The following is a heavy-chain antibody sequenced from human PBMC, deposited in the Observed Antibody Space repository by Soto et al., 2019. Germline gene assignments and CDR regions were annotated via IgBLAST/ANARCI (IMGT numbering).Heavy chain of an antibody. CDR1: GYSFTSYW. Sequence: PGESLKISCKGSGYSFTSYWIGWVRQMPGKGLEWMGIIYPGDSDTRYSPSFQGQVTISADKSISTAYLQWSSLKASDTAMYYCARRGYSGFEGFYYYGMDVWGQGTTVTVSS. J-gene: IGHJ6*02. D-gene: IGHD5-12*01. CDR3: ARRGYSGFEGFYYYGMDV. CDR2: IYPGDSDT. V-gene: IGHV5-51*01.